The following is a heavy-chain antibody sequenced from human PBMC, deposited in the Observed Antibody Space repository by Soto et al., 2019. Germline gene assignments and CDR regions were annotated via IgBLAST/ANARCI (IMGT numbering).Heavy chain of an antibody. CDR2: IIPILGIA. V-gene: IGHV1-69*02. Sequence: ASVKVSCKASGGTFSSYTISWVRQAPGQGLEWMGRIIPILGIANYAQKFQGRVTITADKSTSTAYTELSSLRSEDTAVYYCASTSVEMATIDAFDIWGQGTMVTVSS. J-gene: IGHJ3*02. CDR1: GGTFSSYT. D-gene: IGHD5-12*01. CDR3: ASTSVEMATIDAFDI.